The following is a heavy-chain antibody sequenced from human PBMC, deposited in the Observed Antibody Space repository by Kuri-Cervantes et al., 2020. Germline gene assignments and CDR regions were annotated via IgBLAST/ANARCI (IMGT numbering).Heavy chain of an antibody. CDR1: GYTFTSYD. D-gene: IGHD2-2*02. V-gene: IGHV1-8*01. J-gene: IGHJ5*02. CDR2: MNPNSGNT. CDR3: ATVEHCSSTSCYTFDP. Sequence: ASVKVSCKASGYTFTSYDINWVRQATGQGLEWMGWMNPNSGNTGYAQKFQGRVTMTEDTSTDTAYMELSSLRSEDTAVYYCATVEHCSSTSCYTFDPWGQGTLVTVSS.